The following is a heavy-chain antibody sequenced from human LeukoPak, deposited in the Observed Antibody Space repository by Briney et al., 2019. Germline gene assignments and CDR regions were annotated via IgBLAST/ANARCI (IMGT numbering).Heavy chain of an antibody. CDR3: ARRGDYCSGGSCYPWWFDP. V-gene: IGHV5-51*01. J-gene: IGHJ5*02. D-gene: IGHD2-15*01. CDR1: GYSFTSYW. Sequence: GQSLKISCKGSGYSFTSYWIGWVRHMPGKGLEWMGIIYPGDSDTRYRLSSQGQVTISADKSISTAYLQWSSLKASDTAMYYCARRGDYCSGGSCYPWWFDPWGQGTLVTVSS. CDR2: IYPGDSDT.